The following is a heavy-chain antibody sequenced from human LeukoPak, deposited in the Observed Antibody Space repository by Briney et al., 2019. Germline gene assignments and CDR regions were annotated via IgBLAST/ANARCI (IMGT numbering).Heavy chain of an antibody. V-gene: IGHV1-69*13. CDR3: ARVPYYDSSGYDYPIDY. D-gene: IGHD3-22*01. CDR1: GGTFSSYA. J-gene: IGHJ4*02. CDR2: IIPIFGTA. Sequence: ASVKVSCKASGGTFSSYAISWVRQAPGQGLEWMGGIIPIFGTANYAQKFQGRVTITADESASTAYMELSSLRSEDTAVYYCARVPYYDSSGYDYPIDYWGQGTLVTVSS.